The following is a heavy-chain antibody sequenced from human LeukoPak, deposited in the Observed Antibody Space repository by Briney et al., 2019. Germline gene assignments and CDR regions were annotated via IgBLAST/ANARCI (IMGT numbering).Heavy chain of an antibody. V-gene: IGHV3-23*01. Sequence: GGSLRLSCAASGFTFSNYAMTWVRQAPGKGLEWVSSFTASGGRTYYADSVKGRFTISRDNSKNTLYLQLNSLSAADTALYFCAKGLSDPNLVLDSWGQGTLVTVSS. CDR2: FTASGGRT. CDR1: GFTFSNYA. D-gene: IGHD2-8*02. CDR3: AKGLSDPNLVLDS. J-gene: IGHJ4*02.